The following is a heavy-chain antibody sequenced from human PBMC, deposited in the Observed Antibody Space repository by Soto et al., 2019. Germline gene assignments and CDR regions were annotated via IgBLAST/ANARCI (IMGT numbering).Heavy chain of an antibody. J-gene: IGHJ6*02. CDR2: IYYSGIT. V-gene: IGHV4-59*01. CDR1: GGSISSYY. CDR3: ARYKSNYYYGMDV. D-gene: IGHD1-20*01. Sequence: SETLSLTCTVSGGSISSYYWSWIRQPPGKGLEWIGYIYYSGITNYNPSLKSRVTISVDTSKNQFSLKLSSVTAADTAVYYCARYKSNYYYGMDVWGQGTTVTVS.